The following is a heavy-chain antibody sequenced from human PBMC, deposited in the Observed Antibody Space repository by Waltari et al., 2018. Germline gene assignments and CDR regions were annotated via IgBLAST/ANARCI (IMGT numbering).Heavy chain of an antibody. D-gene: IGHD3-10*01. V-gene: IGHV3-49*04. CDR2: IRSKAYGGTT. J-gene: IGHJ4*02. Sequence: EVQLVESGGGLVQPGRSLRLSCTAYGFTFGAYSMTWVRQAPGKGLEWVGFIRSKAYGGTTKYAASVKGRFTISRDDSKSIAYLQMNSLKTEDTAVYYCTHRGSGTPPGDYWGQGTLVTVSS. CDR1: GFTFGAYS. CDR3: THRGSGTPPGDY.